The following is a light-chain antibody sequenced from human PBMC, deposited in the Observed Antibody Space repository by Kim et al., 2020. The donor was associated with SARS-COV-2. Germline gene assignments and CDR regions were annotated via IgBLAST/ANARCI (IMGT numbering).Light chain of an antibody. CDR3: QSADSSGTYHV. V-gene: IGLV3-25*03. CDR2: KDS. CDR1: ALPKQY. J-gene: IGLJ3*02. Sequence: PGQTARITCSGDALPKQYAYWYQQKPGQAPVLVIYKDSERPSGIPERFSGSSSGTTVTLTISGVQAEDEADYYCQSADSSGTYHVFGGGTQLTVL.